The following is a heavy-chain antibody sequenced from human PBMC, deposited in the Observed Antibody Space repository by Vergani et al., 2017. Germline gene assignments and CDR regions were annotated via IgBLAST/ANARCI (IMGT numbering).Heavy chain of an antibody. D-gene: IGHD5-18*01. CDR1: GFTFSSYS. CDR3: ARTADTAMVLRKNWFDP. CDR2: ISSSSSYI. V-gene: IGHV3-21*01. Sequence: EVQLVESGGGLVKPGGSLRLSCAASGFTFSSYSMNWVRQAPGKGLEWVSSISSSSSYIYYADSVKGRFTISRDNAKNSLYLQMNSLRAEDTAVYYCARTADTAMVLRKNWFDPWGQGTLVTVSS. J-gene: IGHJ5*02.